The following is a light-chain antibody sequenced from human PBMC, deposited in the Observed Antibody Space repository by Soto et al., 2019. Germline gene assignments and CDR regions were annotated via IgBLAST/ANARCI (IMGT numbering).Light chain of an antibody. Sequence: QSVLTQPPSVSGAPGQRVTISCTGSSSNIGAGYDVHWYQQLPGTAPKLLIYTDNQRPSGVPDRFSGSKSGTSASLAINGLQSGDEADYYCGAWDESLNGYVFGTGTKLTVL. V-gene: IGLV1-40*01. J-gene: IGLJ1*01. CDR2: TDN. CDR1: SSNIGAGYD. CDR3: GAWDESLNGYV.